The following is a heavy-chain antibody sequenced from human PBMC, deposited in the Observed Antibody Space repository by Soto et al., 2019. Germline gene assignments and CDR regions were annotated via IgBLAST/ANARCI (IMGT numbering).Heavy chain of an antibody. CDR3: ARSRELLLDAFDI. Sequence: VQLVESGGGLVKPGGSLRLSCAASGFTFSSYSMNWVRQAPGKGLEWVSSISSSSSYIYYADSVKGRFTISRDNAKNSLYLQMNSLRAEDTAVYYCARSRELLLDAFDIWGQGTMVTVSS. V-gene: IGHV3-21*01. CDR2: ISSSSSYI. J-gene: IGHJ3*02. CDR1: GFTFSSYS. D-gene: IGHD2-15*01.